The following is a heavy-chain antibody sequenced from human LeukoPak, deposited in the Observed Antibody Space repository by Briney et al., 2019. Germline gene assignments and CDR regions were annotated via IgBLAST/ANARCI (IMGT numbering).Heavy chain of an antibody. CDR3: ARVDGGNSPSVVYDY. V-gene: IGHV1-46*01. Sequence: ASVKVSCKTSGYTFTGYYVRWVRQAPGQGLEWMGIINPSGGSTSYAQKFQGRVTMTRDTSTSTVYMELSSLRSEDTAVYYCARVDGGNSPSVVYDYWGQGTLVTVSS. J-gene: IGHJ4*02. CDR1: GYTFTGYY. CDR2: INPSGGST. D-gene: IGHD4-23*01.